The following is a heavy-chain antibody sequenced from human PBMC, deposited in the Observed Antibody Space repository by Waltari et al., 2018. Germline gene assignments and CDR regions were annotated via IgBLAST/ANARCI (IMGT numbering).Heavy chain of an antibody. V-gene: IGHV4-61*09. CDR3: ARGIAAAEIY. J-gene: IGHJ4*02. D-gene: IGHD6-13*01. CDR2: IYTSGST. CDR1: GGSISSGSYY. Sequence: QVQLQESGPGLVKPSQTLSLTCTVSGGSISSGSYYWSWIRQPAGKGLEWIGYIYTSGSTNYNPSLRSRATISVDTSKNQFSLKLSSVTAADTAVYYCARGIAAAEIYWGQGTLVTVSS.